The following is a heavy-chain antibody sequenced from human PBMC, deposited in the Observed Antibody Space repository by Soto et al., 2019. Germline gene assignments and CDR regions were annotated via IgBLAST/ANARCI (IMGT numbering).Heavy chain of an antibody. J-gene: IGHJ4*02. CDR3: ARRPRYSNYVDY. CDR2: IYWNDDK. Sequence: QITLKESGPTLVKPTQTLTLTCTFSGFSLSTSGVGVGWIRQPPGKALEWLALIYWNDDKRYSPSLKSRLTIVKDTSKNQVVLNMTNMDPVDTATYFCARRPRYSNYVDYWGQGTLVTVSS. D-gene: IGHD4-4*01. V-gene: IGHV2-5*01. CDR1: GFSLSTSGVG.